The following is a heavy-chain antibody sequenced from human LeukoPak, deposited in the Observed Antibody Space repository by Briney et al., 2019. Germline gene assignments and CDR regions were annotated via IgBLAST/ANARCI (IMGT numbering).Heavy chain of an antibody. V-gene: IGHV3-21*01. D-gene: IGHD6-19*01. CDR2: ISSSSSYI. CDR3: ARDGARESAAVAGLEDY. Sequence: ETLSLTCSVSDGSINSYYWNWVRQAPGKGLEWVSSISSSSSYIYYADSVKGRFTISRDNAKNSLYLQMNSLRAEDTAVYYCARDGARESAAVAGLEDYWGQGTLVTVSS. CDR1: DGSINSYY. J-gene: IGHJ4*02.